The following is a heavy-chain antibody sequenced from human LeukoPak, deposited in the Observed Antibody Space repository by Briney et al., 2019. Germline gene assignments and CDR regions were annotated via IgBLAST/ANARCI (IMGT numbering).Heavy chain of an antibody. V-gene: IGHV1-2*02. CDR1: GYTFTGYY. J-gene: IGHJ4*02. Sequence: ASVKVSCKASGYTFTGYYMHWVRQAPGQGLEWMGWINPNSGGTNYAQKFQVRVTMTRDTSISTAYMELSSLRSDDTAVYYCASRGEGSSWTFDYWGQGTLVTVSS. D-gene: IGHD6-13*01. CDR2: INPNSGGT. CDR3: ASRGEGSSWTFDY.